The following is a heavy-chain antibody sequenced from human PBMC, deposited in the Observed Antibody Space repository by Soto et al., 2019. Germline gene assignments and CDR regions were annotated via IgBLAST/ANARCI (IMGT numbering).Heavy chain of an antibody. CDR1: GGSFSDHY. CDR3: ARGGGSTGYYMDV. V-gene: IGHV4-34*01. Sequence: QVQLHQWGAGLLKPSETLSLTCAVYGGSFSDHYWTWIRQPPGKGLEWIGEINHSGGVIYSVSTNYIPSLKSRVTISVDTSKNQISLKLSSVTAADTAVYYCARGGGSTGYYMDVWGKGTTVTVSS. CDR2: INHSGGVIYSVST. D-gene: IGHD3-9*01. J-gene: IGHJ6*03.